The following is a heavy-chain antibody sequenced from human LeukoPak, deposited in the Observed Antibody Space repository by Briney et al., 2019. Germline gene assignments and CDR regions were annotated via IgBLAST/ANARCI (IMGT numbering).Heavy chain of an antibody. CDR1: GLTFSSFA. Sequence: PGGSLGLSCAVSGLTFSSFAMSWVRQAPGKGLEWVSAISGSGDSTYYADSVRGRFTISRDNSKSTLFLQMNSLRAEDTAVYYYAKDRDYRSSWYTADYWGQGTLVTVSS. CDR2: ISGSGDST. D-gene: IGHD6-13*01. J-gene: IGHJ4*02. CDR3: AKDRDYRSSWYTADY. V-gene: IGHV3-23*01.